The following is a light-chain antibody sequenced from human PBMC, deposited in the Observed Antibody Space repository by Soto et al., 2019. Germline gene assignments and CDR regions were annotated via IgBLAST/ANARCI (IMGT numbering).Light chain of an antibody. CDR2: RND. J-gene: IGLJ3*02. V-gene: IGLV1-47*01. CDR3: ATRDDSLSGHWL. CDR1: SSNIGSNY. Sequence: QSLLTQPPSASGTPGQRVTISCSGSSSNIGSNYVNWYQHLPGTAPKLLIYRNDQRPSGVPDRFSGSKSGTSASLAISGRRSEDEADYYCATRDDSLSGHWLFGGGTKLTVL.